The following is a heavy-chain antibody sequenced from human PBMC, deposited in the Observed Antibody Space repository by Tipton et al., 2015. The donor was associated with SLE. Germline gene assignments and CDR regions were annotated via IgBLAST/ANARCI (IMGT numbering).Heavy chain of an antibody. J-gene: IGHJ4*02. CDR1: GGSFSGYY. Sequence: TLSLTCAVYGGSFSGYYWGWIRQPPGKGLEWIGSIYFSGRTYYNPSLKSRVTISVDTSKNQFSLRLGSVTAADTAVYYCARLPGGSGGDYFDYWGQGTLVTVSS. D-gene: IGHD3-16*01. CDR2: IYFSGRT. V-gene: IGHV4-39*01. CDR3: ARLPGGSGGDYFDY.